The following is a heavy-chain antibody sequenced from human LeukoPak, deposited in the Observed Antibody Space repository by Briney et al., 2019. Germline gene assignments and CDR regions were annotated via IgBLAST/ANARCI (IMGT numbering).Heavy chain of an antibody. Sequence: GGSLRLSCAASGFTFSSYSMNWVRQAPGKGLEWVSSISSSSSYIYYADSVKGRFTISRDNAKNSLYLQMNSLRAEDTAVYYCARTVVVVAATLFDYCGQGTLVTVSS. J-gene: IGHJ4*02. D-gene: IGHD2-15*01. CDR1: GFTFSSYS. CDR3: ARTVVVVAATLFDY. V-gene: IGHV3-21*01. CDR2: ISSSSSYI.